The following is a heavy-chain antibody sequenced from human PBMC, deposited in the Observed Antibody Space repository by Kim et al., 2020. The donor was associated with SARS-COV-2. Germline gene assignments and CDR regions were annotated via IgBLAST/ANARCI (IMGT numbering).Heavy chain of an antibody. CDR2: IYYSGRT. CDR1: GGSISSSSYY. V-gene: IGHV4-39*01. J-gene: IGHJ5*02. D-gene: IGHD3-22*01. Sequence: SETLSLTCTVPGGSISSSSYYWGWIRQPPGKGLEWIGSIYYSGRTYYNPSLKSRVTISVDTSKNQFSLKLSSVTAADTAVYYCARRDSSGSNWFDPWGQGTLGTVSS. CDR3: ARRDSSGSNWFDP.